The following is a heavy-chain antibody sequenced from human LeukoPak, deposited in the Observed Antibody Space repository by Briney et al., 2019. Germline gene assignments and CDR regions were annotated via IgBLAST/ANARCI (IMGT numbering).Heavy chain of an antibody. D-gene: IGHD2-2*01. CDR3: AGGYAEILLVAEYFDH. CDR1: ADSDNTNNYY. CDR2: VHYSGIT. V-gene: IGHV4-39*01. J-gene: IGHJ1*01. Sequence: PSETLSLTCTVSADSDNTNNYYWAWIRQPPGKGLEWLATVHYSGITFYQDSFKGRVPTFMDTSKKKISLTLTSVPAADTAGYYCAGGYAEILLVAEYFDHWGQGTLVTVS.